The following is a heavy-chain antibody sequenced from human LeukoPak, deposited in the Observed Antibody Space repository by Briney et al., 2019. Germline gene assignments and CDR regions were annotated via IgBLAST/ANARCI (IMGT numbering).Heavy chain of an antibody. CDR2: ITWNSDIL. V-gene: IGHV3-9*01. CDR3: AKASPIDYYYYMDV. CDR1: GFTFDDA. J-gene: IGHJ6*03. Sequence: PGGSLRLSCAASGFTFDDAMHWVRQVPGKGLEWVSGITWNSDILGYADSVRGRFTISRDNAKNSLYLQMNSLRAEDTALYYCAKASPIDYYYYMDVWGKGTTVTISS.